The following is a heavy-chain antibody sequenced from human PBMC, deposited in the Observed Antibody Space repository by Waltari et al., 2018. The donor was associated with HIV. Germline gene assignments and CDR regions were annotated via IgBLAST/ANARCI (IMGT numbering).Heavy chain of an antibody. Sequence: EAQLVESGGGLVQPGGSLRLSCAASGLTFGSDRMSWVRQAPGKGLEWVSYISRSGTSIHYADSVKGRFTTSRDIAKNSLFLQMHSLRDEDTAVYYCSRDPLEVVSAARWGQGTLVTVSS. CDR1: GLTFGSDR. V-gene: IGHV3-48*02. CDR2: ISRSGTSI. J-gene: IGHJ4*02. CDR3: SRDPLEVVSAAR. D-gene: IGHD2-15*01.